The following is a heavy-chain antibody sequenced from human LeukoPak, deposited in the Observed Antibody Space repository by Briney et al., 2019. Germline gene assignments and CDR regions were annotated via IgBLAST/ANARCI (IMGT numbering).Heavy chain of an antibody. D-gene: IGHD2-2*01. CDR1: GFTFSSYW. J-gene: IGHJ4*02. Sequence: GGSLRLSCVASGFTFSSYWMHWVRQDPRKGLVWVSRINGDGRNINYADSVRGRFTISRDNAKNTLYLQMNSLRAEDTAVYYCARKAFDCSSTSCYGEEFDYWGQGTLVTVSS. CDR2: INGDGRNI. CDR3: ARKAFDCSSTSCYGEEFDY. V-gene: IGHV3-74*01.